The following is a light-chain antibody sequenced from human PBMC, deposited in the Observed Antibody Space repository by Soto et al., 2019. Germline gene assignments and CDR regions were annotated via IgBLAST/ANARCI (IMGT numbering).Light chain of an antibody. CDR2: KTS. CDR3: QHYNAYSWT. V-gene: IGKV1-5*03. CDR1: QSISIW. Sequence: DILMTQSPSTLSASVGDRVTITCRASQSISIWLAWYQQKPGKAPNLLIYKTSSLESGVPSRFSGSGSGTEFTLTISSLQADDVATYYCQHYNAYSWTFGQGTKVEIK. J-gene: IGKJ1*01.